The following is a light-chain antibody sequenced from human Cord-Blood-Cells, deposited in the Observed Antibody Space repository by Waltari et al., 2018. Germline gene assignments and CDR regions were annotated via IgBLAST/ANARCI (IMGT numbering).Light chain of an antibody. CDR2: EVS. CDR1: SSDVWSYNL. V-gene: IGLV2-23*02. CDR3: CSYAGSSTFVV. Sequence: QSALTQPASVSGSPGQSITISCTGTSSDVWSYNLVSCYQQHPGKAPKLMIYEVSKRPSGVSNRFSGSKSGNTASLTISGLQAEDEADYYCCSYAGSSTFVVFGGGTKLTVL. J-gene: IGLJ2*01.